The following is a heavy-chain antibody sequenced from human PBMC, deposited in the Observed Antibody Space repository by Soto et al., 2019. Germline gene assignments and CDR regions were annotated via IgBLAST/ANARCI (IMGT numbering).Heavy chain of an antibody. J-gene: IGHJ4*02. V-gene: IGHV3-66*01. Sequence: EVQLVESGGGLVQPGGSLRLSCAASGFTVSNNYMCWVRQAPGKGLEWVSLIYSGGVTHYADSVRGRFTISRDNSRNTLYRQMNSLRADDPAVYYCAKRGTTVTTSLWYWGQGTLVTVSS. D-gene: IGHD4-17*01. CDR3: AKRGTTVTTSLWY. CDR2: IYSGGVT. CDR1: GFTVSNNY.